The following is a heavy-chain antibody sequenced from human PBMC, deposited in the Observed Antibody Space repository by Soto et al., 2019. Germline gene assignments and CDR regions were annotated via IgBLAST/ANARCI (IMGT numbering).Heavy chain of an antibody. CDR2: INAGNGNT. V-gene: IGHV1-3*01. Sequence: ASVKVSCKASGYTFTSYAMHWVRQAPGQRLEWMGWINAGNGNTKYSQKFQGRVTITRDTSASTAYMEMSSLRVEVTFVYYCARKTDSGGSGKGAYWGRGTLVTVSS. CDR1: GYTFTSYA. J-gene: IGHJ4*02. CDR3: ARKTDSGGSGKGAY. D-gene: IGHD1-26*01.